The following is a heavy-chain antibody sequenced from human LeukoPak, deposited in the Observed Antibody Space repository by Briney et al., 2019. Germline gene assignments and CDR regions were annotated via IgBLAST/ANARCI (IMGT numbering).Heavy chain of an antibody. CDR1: GVSISTSEW. CDR3: GKTDIYFNPIDY. V-gene: IGHV4-4*02. Sequence: PSETLSLTCAVSGVSISTSEWWIWVRQPPGQGLEWIGEIHRDGRTRYNPPPTSRVTMSMDYSKNQFSLNVRFVTAADTAIYYCGKTDIYFNPIDYWGPGSLVTVSS. J-gene: IGHJ4*02. D-gene: IGHD3-9*01. CDR2: IHRDGRT.